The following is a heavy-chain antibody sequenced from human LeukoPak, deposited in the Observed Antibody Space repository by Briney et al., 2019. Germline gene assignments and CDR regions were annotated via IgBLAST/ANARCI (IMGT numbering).Heavy chain of an antibody. CDR3: ASESYCSSTSCYAVSY. V-gene: IGHV1-46*01. Sequence: GASVKVSCKASGYTFTSYYMHWVRQAPGQGLEWMGIINPSGGSTSYAQKFQGRVTMTRDTSTSTVYMELSSLRSEDTAVYYCASESYCSSTSCYAVSYWGQGTLVTVSS. J-gene: IGHJ4*02. D-gene: IGHD2-2*01. CDR2: INPSGGST. CDR1: GYTFTSYY.